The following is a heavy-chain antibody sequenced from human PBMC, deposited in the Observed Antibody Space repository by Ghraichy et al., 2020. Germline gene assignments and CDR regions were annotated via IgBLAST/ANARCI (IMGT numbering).Heavy chain of an antibody. CDR3: ARELGVNVAVTPWIDP. D-gene: IGHD6-19*01. CDR2: ISSNGKVI. Sequence: GGSLRLSCAASGFPFSDYSMSWVRQAPGKGLEWVSSISSNGKVINYADSAKGRFTISRDSAKNSLYLQLNSLRAEDTALYYCARELGVNVAVTPWIDPWGQGTLVTVSS. CDR1: GFPFSDYS. V-gene: IGHV3-21*06. J-gene: IGHJ5*02.